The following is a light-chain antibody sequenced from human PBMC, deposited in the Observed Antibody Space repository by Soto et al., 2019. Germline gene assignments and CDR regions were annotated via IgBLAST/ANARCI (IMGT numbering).Light chain of an antibody. V-gene: IGKV1-39*01. Sequence: IQLTQSPSSLSASIGDRVTITCRASQNIGDFLTWYQQKPGKAHNLVLYNASNLLRGVPHRFRGSRSGPDLHLTLSILRPDDFATYYLHETFIVPHLLGLGT. CDR2: NAS. CDR1: QNIGDF. CDR3: HETFIVPHL. J-gene: IGKJ2*01.